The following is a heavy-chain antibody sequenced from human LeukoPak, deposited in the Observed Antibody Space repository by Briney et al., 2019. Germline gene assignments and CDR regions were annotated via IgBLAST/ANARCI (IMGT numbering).Heavy chain of an antibody. D-gene: IGHD1-26*01. CDR3: ARDRPTGSYCSIDY. Sequence: PGRSLRLSCAASGFTFNEFGVHWVRQAPGQGLEWVALIWYDGSNKCYADSVKGRFTISRDNSKNTVYLQMNSLRVEDTAINYCARDRPTGSYCSIDYWGQGTLAAVSS. CDR2: IWYDGSNK. V-gene: IGHV3-33*01. CDR1: GFTFNEFG. J-gene: IGHJ4*02.